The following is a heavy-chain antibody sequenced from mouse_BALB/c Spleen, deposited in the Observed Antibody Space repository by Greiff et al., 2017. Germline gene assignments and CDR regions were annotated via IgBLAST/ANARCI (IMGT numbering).Heavy chain of an antibody. V-gene: IGHV2-9*02. CDR2: IWAGGSA. J-gene: IGHJ3*01. Sequence: VQLQQSGPGLVAPSQSLSITCTVSGFSLTSYGVHWVRQPPGKGLEWLGVIWAGGSASYNSALMSRLSISKDNSKSQVFLKMNSLQTDDTAMYYCARSDGYYTWFAYWGQGTLVTVSA. CDR3: ARSDGYYTWFAY. D-gene: IGHD2-3*01. CDR1: GFSLTSYG.